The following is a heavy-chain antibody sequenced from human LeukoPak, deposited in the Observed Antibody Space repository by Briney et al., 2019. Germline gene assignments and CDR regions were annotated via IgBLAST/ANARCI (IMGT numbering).Heavy chain of an antibody. CDR1: GGSISSSSYY. CDR2: IYYSGST. V-gene: IGHV4-39*01. J-gene: IGHJ4*02. Sequence: PSETLSLTCTVSGGSISSSSYYWGWIRQPPGKGLEWIGSIYYSGSTYYNPSLKSRVTISVDTSKNQFSLKLSSVTAADTAVYYCARLGEWDYGDYELLDYWGQGTLVTVSS. D-gene: IGHD4-17*01. CDR3: ARLGEWDYGDYELLDY.